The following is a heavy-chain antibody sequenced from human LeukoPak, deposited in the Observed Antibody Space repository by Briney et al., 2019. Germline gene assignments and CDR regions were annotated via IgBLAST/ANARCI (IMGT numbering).Heavy chain of an antibody. D-gene: IGHD3-9*01. CDR1: GFTFSSYS. J-gene: IGHJ4*02. Sequence: GGSLRLSCAASGFTFSSYSMNWVRPAPGKGLEWVSSISSSSSYIYYADSVKGRFTISRDNSKNSLYLQMNSLRAEDTAVYYCARDGTYYDILTGYYNLPLDYWGQGTLVTVSS. CDR2: ISSSSSYI. V-gene: IGHV3-21*01. CDR3: ARDGTYYDILTGYYNLPLDY.